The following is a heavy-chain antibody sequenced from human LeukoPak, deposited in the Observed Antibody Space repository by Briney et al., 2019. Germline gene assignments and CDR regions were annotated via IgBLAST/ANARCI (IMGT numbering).Heavy chain of an antibody. CDR1: GFTFSDYY. CDR2: ISSDTSYI. Sequence: GGSLRLSCAASGFTFSDYYMSWIRQAPGKGLEWVSSISSDTSYIYYADSLKGRITISRDNAKNSLYLQINSLRAEDTAVYYCASAPTDYVETSWYYFDYWGQGTLVTVSS. V-gene: IGHV3-11*06. CDR3: ASAPTDYVETSWYYFDY. D-gene: IGHD4-17*01. J-gene: IGHJ4*02.